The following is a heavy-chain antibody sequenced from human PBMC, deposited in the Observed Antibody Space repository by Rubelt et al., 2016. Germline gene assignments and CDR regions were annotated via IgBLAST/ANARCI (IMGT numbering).Heavy chain of an antibody. J-gene: IGHJ4*02. CDR3: ARGGGLTWWDILNY. V-gene: IGHV1-18*04. CDR2: ISVSNDNT. D-gene: IGHD2-15*01. Sequence: QVQLVQSGAEVKKPGASVKVSCKASGYTFTGYYMHWVRQAPGQGLEWMGWISVSNDNTNYGQKFQGRVSMTTDTSTNTVHMELRSLRSDDTAVYYCARGGGLTWWDILNYWGQGTLVTVSS. CDR1: GYTFTGYY.